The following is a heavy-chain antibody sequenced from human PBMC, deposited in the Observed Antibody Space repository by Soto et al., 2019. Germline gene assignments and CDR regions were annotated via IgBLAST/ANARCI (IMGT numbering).Heavy chain of an antibody. CDR2: INHSRST. CDR1: GGSFSGYY. CDR3: ARGATGDLYYYYGMDV. V-gene: IGHV4-34*01. J-gene: IGHJ6*02. D-gene: IGHD4-4*01. Sequence: SETLSLTCAVYGGSFSGYYWSWIRQPPGKGLEWIGEINHSRSTNYNPSLKSRVTISVDTSKNQFSLKLSSVTAADTAVYYCARGATGDLYYYYGMDVWGQGTTVTVSS.